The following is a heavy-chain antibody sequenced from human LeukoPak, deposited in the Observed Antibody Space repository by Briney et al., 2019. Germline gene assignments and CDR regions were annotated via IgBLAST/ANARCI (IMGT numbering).Heavy chain of an antibody. CDR2: INPKSGGT. J-gene: IGHJ5*02. CDR1: RYTFTGYY. CDR3: VRESQAFWPRETNWFDP. Sequence: ASVKVSCKASRYTFTGYYIHWVRQAPGQGLEWMGRINPKSGGTHYAQKFQGRVTMTKDTSISTAFIELGRLRSDDTAVYYCVRESQAFWPRETNWFDPWGQGTLVTVSS. V-gene: IGHV1-2*06. D-gene: IGHD5-24*01.